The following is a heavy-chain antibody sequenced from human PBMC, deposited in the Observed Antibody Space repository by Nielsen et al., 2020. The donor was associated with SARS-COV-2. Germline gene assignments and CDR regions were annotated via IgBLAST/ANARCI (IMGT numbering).Heavy chain of an antibody. CDR2: IYSGGST. J-gene: IGHJ6*03. CDR3: ARERSSSTHDYYYYYYMDV. CDR1: GFTVSSNY. D-gene: IGHD6-6*01. V-gene: IGHV3-53*04. Sequence: GESLKISCAASGFTVSSNYMSWVRQAPGKGLEWVSVIYSGGSTYYADSVKGRFTISRHNSKNTLYLQMNSLRAEDTAVYYCARERSSSTHDYYYYYYMDVWGKGTTVTVSS.